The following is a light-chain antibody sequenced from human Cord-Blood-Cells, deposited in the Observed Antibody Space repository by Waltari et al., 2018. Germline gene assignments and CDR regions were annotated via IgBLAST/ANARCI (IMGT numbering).Light chain of an antibody. CDR1: QRVTSSY. Sequence: EIVLTQSPGTLSLSPGERATLSCRASQRVTSSYLAWYQQKPGQAPRLLIYGASSRATGIPDRFSGSGSGTDFTLTISRLEPEYFAVYYCQQYGSSPKTFGQGTKVEIK. V-gene: IGKV3-20*01. CDR3: QQYGSSPKT. J-gene: IGKJ1*01. CDR2: GAS.